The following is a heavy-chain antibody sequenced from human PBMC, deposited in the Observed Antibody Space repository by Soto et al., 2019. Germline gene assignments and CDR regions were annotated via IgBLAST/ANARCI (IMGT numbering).Heavy chain of an antibody. CDR3: ASEYSSSWLYYYYGMDV. CDR2: ISYDGSNK. Sequence: PGGSLRLSCAASGFTFSSYAMHWVRQAPGKGLEWVAVISYDGSNKYYADSVKGRFTISRDNSKNTLYLQMNSLRAEDTAVYYCASEYSSSWLYYYYGMDVWGQGTTVTVSS. V-gene: IGHV3-30-3*01. J-gene: IGHJ6*02. CDR1: GFTFSSYA. D-gene: IGHD6-13*01.